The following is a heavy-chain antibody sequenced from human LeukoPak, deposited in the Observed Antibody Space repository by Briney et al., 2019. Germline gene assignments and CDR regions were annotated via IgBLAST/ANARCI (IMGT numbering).Heavy chain of an antibody. D-gene: IGHD1/OR15-1a*01. CDR3: LVTTRSRGFDY. CDR1: GFTFSSYW. CDR2: IRQDGSVQ. J-gene: IGHJ4*02. V-gene: IGHV3-7*01. Sequence: GGSLRLSCAASGFTFSSYWMSWVRQAPGKGLEWVANIRQDGSVQNYVDSVKGRFTISRDNPKNSVYLQMSSLRAEDTAVYYCLVTTRSRGFDYWGQGTPVTVSS.